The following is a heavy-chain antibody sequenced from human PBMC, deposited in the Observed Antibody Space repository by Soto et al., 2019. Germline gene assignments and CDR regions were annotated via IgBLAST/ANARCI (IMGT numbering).Heavy chain of an antibody. V-gene: IGHV4-34*01. D-gene: IGHD6-19*01. CDR3: ANRIVAVAGTSLNWFDP. CDR1: GGSFSVYY. J-gene: IGHJ5*02. Sequence: SEPLSLTCAVYGGSFSVYYWSWIRHPPGKGLEWIVEINHSGSTNYNPSLKSRVTISVDTSKNQFSLKLSSVTAADTAVYYCANRIVAVAGTSLNWFDPWGQGTLVTVSS. CDR2: INHSGST.